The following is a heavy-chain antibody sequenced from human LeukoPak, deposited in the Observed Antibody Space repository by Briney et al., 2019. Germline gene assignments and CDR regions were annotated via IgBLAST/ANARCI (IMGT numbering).Heavy chain of an antibody. CDR2: ISGSGGST. CDR3: ANMGYSSSWYKDFGY. Sequence: SGGSLRLSCAASGFTFSSYAMSWVRQAPGKGLEWVSAISGSGGSTYYADSVKGRFTISRDNSKNTPYLQMNSLRAEDTAVYYCANMGYSSSWYKDFGYWGQGTLVTVSS. CDR1: GFTFSSYA. V-gene: IGHV3-23*01. D-gene: IGHD6-13*01. J-gene: IGHJ4*02.